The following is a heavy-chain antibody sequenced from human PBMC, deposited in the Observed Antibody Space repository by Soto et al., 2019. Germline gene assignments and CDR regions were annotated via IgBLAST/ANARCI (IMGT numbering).Heavy chain of an antibody. J-gene: IGHJ6*02. D-gene: IGHD6-13*01. V-gene: IGHV4-39*01. Sequence: QLQLQESGPGLVKPSETLSLTCTVSGGSISSSSYYWGWIRQPPGKGLEWIGSIYYSGSTYYNPSLKSRVNIYVDTSKNQFSLKLSSVTAADTAVYYCARQVAAAGLDYYYGMDVWGQGTTVTVSS. CDR1: GGSISSSSYY. CDR3: ARQVAAAGLDYYYGMDV. CDR2: IYYSGST.